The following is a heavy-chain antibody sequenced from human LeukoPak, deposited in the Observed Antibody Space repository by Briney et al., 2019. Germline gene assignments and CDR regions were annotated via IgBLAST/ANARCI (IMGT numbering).Heavy chain of an antibody. V-gene: IGHV4-59*08. CDR1: GGSISSYY. Sequence: KASETLSLTCTVSGGSISSYYWSWIRQPPGKGLEWIGYIYYSGSTNYNPSLKSRVTISVDTSKNQFSLKLSSVTAADTAVYYCARHPLVGISVWFDPWGQGTLVTVSS. CDR3: ARHPLVGISVWFDP. CDR2: IYYSGST. J-gene: IGHJ5*02. D-gene: IGHD1-1*01.